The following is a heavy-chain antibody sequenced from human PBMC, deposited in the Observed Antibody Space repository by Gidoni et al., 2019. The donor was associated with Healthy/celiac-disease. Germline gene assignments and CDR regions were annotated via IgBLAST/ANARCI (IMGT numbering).Heavy chain of an antibody. D-gene: IGHD3-22*01. CDR2: ISSSSSTI. J-gene: IGHJ4*02. V-gene: IGHV3-48*02. CDR1: GFTFSSYS. Sequence: EVQLVESGGGLVQPGGSLRISCAASGFTFSSYSMNWVRQAPGKGLEWVSYISSSSSTIYYADSVKGRFTISRDNAKNSLYLQMNSLRDEDTAVYYCARVAGYYDSSGYYYWGQGTLVTVSS. CDR3: ARVAGYYDSSGYYY.